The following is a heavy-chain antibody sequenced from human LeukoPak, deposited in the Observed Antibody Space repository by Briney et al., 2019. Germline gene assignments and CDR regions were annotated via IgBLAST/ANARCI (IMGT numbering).Heavy chain of an antibody. CDR3: ARDRSATVVNGGGFDY. CDR2: IYYSGST. D-gene: IGHD4-23*01. V-gene: IGHV4-59*12. CDR1: GGSIRSYY. J-gene: IGHJ4*02. Sequence: SETLSLTCTVSGGSIRSYYWSWIRQSPGKGLEWIGYIYYSGSTNYNPSLKSRVTISVDTSKNQFSLKLSSVTAADTAVYYCARDRSATVVNGGGFDYWGQGTLVTVSS.